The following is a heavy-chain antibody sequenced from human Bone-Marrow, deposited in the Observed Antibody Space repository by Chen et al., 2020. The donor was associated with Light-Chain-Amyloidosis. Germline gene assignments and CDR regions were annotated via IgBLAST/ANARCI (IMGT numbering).Heavy chain of an antibody. CDR3: ANRPRMFVGDSTCCGKIDT. CDR2: IYWDDDK. Sequence: QITLKESGPTLVQPTETRTLTCSFSGFSLRNTGEGVGWIRQPPGKALEWLGIIYWDDDKRYSPSLKGMLTITTDPATNQVMVTMTDLDTVDTPTSCSANRPRMFVGDSTCCGKIDTWG. D-gene: IGHD2-21*01. CDR1: GFSLRNTGEG. J-gene: IGHJ5*01. V-gene: IGHV2-5*02.